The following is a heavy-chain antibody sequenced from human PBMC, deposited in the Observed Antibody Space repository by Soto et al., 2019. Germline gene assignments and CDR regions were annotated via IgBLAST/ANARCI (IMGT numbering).Heavy chain of an antibody. CDR1: GFTFSSYA. CDR2: ISGSGGST. D-gene: IGHD3-22*01. CDR3: ANDLGFPMIVGVITPHDAFDI. J-gene: IGHJ3*02. V-gene: IGHV3-23*01. Sequence: GGSLRLSCAASGFTFSSYAMRWVRQAPGKGLEWVSAISGSGGSTYYADSVKGRFTISRDNSKNTLYLQMNSLRAEDTAVYYCANDLGFPMIVGVITPHDAFDIWGQGKMVTVSS.